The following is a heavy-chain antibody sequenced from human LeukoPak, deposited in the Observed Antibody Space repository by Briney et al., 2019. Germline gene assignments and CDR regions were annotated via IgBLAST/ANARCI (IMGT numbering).Heavy chain of an antibody. D-gene: IGHD5-18*01. J-gene: IGHJ4*02. CDR3: AREDSYGYFDH. Sequence: ASVKVSCKASGYNFIGYYMHWVRQAPGQGLEWMGRLIPNSGDTTYGQKFQGRVAVTRDTSINTVYMELSRLTFDDTAVYYCAREDSYGYFDHWGQGTRVTASS. V-gene: IGHV1-2*06. CDR2: LIPNSGDT. CDR1: GYNFIGYY.